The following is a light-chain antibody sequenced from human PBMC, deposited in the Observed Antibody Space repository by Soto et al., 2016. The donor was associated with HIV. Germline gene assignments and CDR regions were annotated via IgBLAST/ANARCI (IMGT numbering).Light chain of an antibody. Sequence: DIVMTQSPVSLAVSPGEPASISCKSSQSLLIDTYDYVNWYVQRPGQSPQLLLFSSSRRATGVPDRFSGSGSATDFTLKISRMEPADVGIYYCMQTLHTPYTFGPGTKVEIK. CDR2: SSS. V-gene: IGKV2-28*01. CDR3: MQTLHTPYT. CDR1: QSLLIDTYDY. J-gene: IGKJ1*01.